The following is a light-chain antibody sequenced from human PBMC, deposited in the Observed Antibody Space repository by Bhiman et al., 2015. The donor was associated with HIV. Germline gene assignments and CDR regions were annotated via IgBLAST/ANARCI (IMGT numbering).Light chain of an antibody. CDR2: SNN. J-gene: IGLJ2*01. CDR1: NSNIGSHT. Sequence: QPVLTQPPSASGTPGQRVTISCSGSNSNIGSHTVNWYQQFPGTAPKLLIYSNNQRPSGVSNRFSGSKSGNTASLTISGLQAEDEADYYCSSYTSSTGAFGGGTKLTVL. V-gene: IGLV1-44*01. CDR3: SSYTSSTGA.